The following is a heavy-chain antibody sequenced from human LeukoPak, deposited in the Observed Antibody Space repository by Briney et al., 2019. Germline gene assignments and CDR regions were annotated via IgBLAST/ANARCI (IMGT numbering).Heavy chain of an antibody. CDR3: AKVFISGGSGWYYFDY. D-gene: IGHD6-19*01. J-gene: IGHJ4*02. Sequence: GGSLRLSCAASGFTLSSYGMHWSRKAPGRGLGWVAFIGYDGSNKYYADSVKGRFTISRDNSKNTLYLQMNSLRAEDTAVYYCAKVFISGGSGWYYFDYWGQGTLVTVSS. V-gene: IGHV3-30*02. CDR2: IGYDGSNK. CDR1: GFTLSSYG.